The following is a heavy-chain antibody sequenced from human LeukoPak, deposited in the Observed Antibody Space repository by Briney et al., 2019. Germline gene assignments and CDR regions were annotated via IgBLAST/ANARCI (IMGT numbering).Heavy chain of an antibody. D-gene: IGHD5-18*01. CDR3: AKDADTATIIYWYFDL. V-gene: IGHV3-30*18. CDR2: ISDDGSNR. CDR1: GLTLNSFG. J-gene: IGHJ2*01. Sequence: PGGSLRLSCTASGLTLNSFGMHWVRQAPGKGLEWVAVISDDGSNRYYADSVKGRFTISRDNSKNTLYLQMNSLRAEDTAVYYCAKDADTATIIYWYFDLWGRGTLVTVSS.